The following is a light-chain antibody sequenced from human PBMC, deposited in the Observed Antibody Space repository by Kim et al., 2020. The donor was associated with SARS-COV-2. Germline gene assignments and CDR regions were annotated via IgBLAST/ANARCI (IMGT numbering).Light chain of an antibody. Sequence: SVSPGERATLTCRTSQSVNNNFAWYQQKPGQAPRFLIYGASTRATGIPARFSGSGSGTDFTLTISSLQSEDFAVYYGQQYNNWPVTFGQGTRLEIK. CDR1: QSVNNN. V-gene: IGKV3-15*01. CDR2: GAS. J-gene: IGKJ5*01. CDR3: QQYNNWPVT.